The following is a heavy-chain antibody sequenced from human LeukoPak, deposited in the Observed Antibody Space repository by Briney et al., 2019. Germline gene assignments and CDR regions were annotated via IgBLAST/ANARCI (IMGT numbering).Heavy chain of an antibody. V-gene: IGHV1-18*01. CDR1: GYTFTSYG. D-gene: IGHD6-19*01. Sequence: ALVKVSCKASGYTFTSYGISWVRQAPGQGLEWVGWISAYNGNTNYAQKLQGRVTMTRNTSISTAYMELSSLRSEDTAVYYCARGGPVAATHKYFQHWGQGTLVTVSS. CDR2: ISAYNGNT. CDR3: ARGGPVAATHKYFQH. J-gene: IGHJ1*01.